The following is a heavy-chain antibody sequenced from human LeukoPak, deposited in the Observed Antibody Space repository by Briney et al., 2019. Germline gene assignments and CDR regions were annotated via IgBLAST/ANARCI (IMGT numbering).Heavy chain of an antibody. CDR2: IYYSGST. J-gene: IGHJ6*02. CDR3: ARGLLYSSSWPHYYYYYGMDV. CDR1: GGSISSSSYY. V-gene: IGHV4-39*07. D-gene: IGHD6-13*01. Sequence: SETLSLTCTVSGGSISSSSYYWGWIRQPPGKGLEWIGSIYYSGSTYYNPSLKSGVTISVDTSKNQFSLKLSSVTAADTAVYYCARGLLYSSSWPHYYYYYGMDVWGQGTTVTVSS.